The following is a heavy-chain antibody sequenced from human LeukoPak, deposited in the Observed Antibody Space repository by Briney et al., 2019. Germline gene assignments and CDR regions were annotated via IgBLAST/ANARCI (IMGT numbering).Heavy chain of an antibody. CDR2: IYYSGST. CDR1: GGSISSYY. V-gene: IGHV4-30-4*08. Sequence: SETLSLTCTVSGGSISSYYWSWIRQPPGKGLEWIGYIYYSGSTYYNPSLKSRVTISVDTSKNQFSLKLSSVTAADTAVYYCARYYDSSGYYFDYWGQGTLVTVSS. D-gene: IGHD3-22*01. CDR3: ARYYDSSGYYFDY. J-gene: IGHJ4*02.